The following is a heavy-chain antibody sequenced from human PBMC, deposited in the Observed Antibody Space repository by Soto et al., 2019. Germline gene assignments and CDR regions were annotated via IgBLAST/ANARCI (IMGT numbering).Heavy chain of an antibody. CDR2: IYYSGST. D-gene: IGHD3-16*01. J-gene: IGHJ3*01. CDR1: GGSISSSSYY. V-gene: IGHV4-39*01. CDR3: AGGEALDP. Sequence: QLQLQESGPGLVKPSETLSLTCTVSGGSISSSSYYWGWIRQPPGKGLEWIGSIYYSGSTYYNPSLKSGVTFSEDTSKNESSRKLGCVPAADRAVYYCAGGEALDPGAQGKMVPVSS.